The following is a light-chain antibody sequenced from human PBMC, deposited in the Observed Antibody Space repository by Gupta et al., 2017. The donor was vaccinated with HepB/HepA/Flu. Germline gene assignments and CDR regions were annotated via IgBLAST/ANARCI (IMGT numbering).Light chain of an antibody. CDR3: QQRGKFVT. J-gene: IGKJ3*01. V-gene: IGKV3-11*01. CDR2: DAS. Sequence: EIVFTQSPGILSLSPGVRATLSCRASESVNNYLACYQQKPGQAPRLLIYDASNRAAGIPDRFSGSGSGTDFTLTITSLEPEDFAVYYCQQRGKFVTFGPGTTVDI. CDR1: ESVNNY.